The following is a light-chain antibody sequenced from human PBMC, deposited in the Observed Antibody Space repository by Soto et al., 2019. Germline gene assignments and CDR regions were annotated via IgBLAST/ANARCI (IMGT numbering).Light chain of an antibody. CDR1: SSDVGGYNY. V-gene: IGLV2-14*01. CDR2: EVS. J-gene: IGLJ1*01. Sequence: QSALTQPASVSGSPGQSITISCTGTSSDVGGYNYVSWYQQHPGKAPKVIIYEVSNRPSGVSNRFSASKSGNTAYLTISGLQAEDEADYYCGSYSSVSPSYLFGTATKGTVL. CDR3: GSYSSVSPSYL.